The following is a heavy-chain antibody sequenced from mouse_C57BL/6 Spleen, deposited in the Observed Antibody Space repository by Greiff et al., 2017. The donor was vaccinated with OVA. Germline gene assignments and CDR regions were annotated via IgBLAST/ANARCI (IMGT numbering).Heavy chain of an antibody. J-gene: IGHJ3*01. CDR1: GYTFTGYW. V-gene: IGHV1-9*01. CDR3: ARRVSYYYGSSYGFAY. CDR2: ILPGSGST. D-gene: IGHD1-1*01. Sequence: VQLQQSGAELMKPGASVKLSCKATGYTFTGYWIEWVKQRPGHGLEWIGEILPGSGSTNYNEKFKGKATFTADTSSNTAYMQLSSLTTEDSAIYYCARRVSYYYGSSYGFAYWGQGTLVAVSA.